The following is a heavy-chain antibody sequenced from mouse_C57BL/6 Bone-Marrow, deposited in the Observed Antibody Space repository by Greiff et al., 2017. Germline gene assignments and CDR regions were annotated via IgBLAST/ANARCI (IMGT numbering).Heavy chain of an antibody. Sequence: VQLQQPGAELVRPGSSVKLSCKASGYTFTSYWMAWVKQRPGQGLEWIGNIYPSDSETHYNQKFKDKATLTVDKSSSTAYMQLSSLTSEDSAFYYCARWIFDYWGQGTTLTVSS. CDR1: GYTFTSYW. V-gene: IGHV1-61*01. CDR3: ARWIFDY. J-gene: IGHJ2*01. CDR2: IYPSDSET.